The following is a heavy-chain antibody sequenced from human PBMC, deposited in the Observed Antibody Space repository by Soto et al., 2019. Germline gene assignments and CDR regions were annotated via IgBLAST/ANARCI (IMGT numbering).Heavy chain of an antibody. D-gene: IGHD3-10*01. CDR2: ITGSGSSI. Sequence: QVHLVESGGGLVKPGGSLRLSCAVSGFTFSDYYMTWIRQAPGKGLEWVSWITGSGSSIHYADSVKGRFIISRDNARDSLYLQMNSLRADDTAVYYCARGNYGEDYWGQGTLVTVSS. CDR1: GFTFSDYY. V-gene: IGHV3-11*01. J-gene: IGHJ4*02. CDR3: ARGNYGEDY.